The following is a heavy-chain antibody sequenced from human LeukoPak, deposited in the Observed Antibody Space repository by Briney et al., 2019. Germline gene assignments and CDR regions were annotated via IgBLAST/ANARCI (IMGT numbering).Heavy chain of an antibody. CDR3: ARANRIAVADSPFDY. CDR2: IWYDGSNK. D-gene: IGHD6-19*01. J-gene: IGHJ4*02. CDR1: GFTFSSYG. Sequence: GRSLRLSCAASGFTFSSYGMHWVRQAPGKGLEWVAVIWYDGSNKYYADSVKGRFTISRDNSKNTLYLQMNSLRAEDTAVYYCARANRIAVADSPFDYWGQGTLVTVSS. V-gene: IGHV3-33*01.